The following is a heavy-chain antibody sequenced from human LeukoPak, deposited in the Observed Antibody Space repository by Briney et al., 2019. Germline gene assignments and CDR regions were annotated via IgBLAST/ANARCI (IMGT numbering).Heavy chain of an antibody. CDR2: IKSDGSEE. D-gene: IGHD6-19*01. CDR3: ARDAHEQWSVLGVSYYGFDV. V-gene: IGHV3-7*01. J-gene: IGHJ6*02. CDR1: GFTFNGYC. Sequence: GGSLRLSCAASGFTFNGYCMSWVRQAPGKGLEWVAEIKSDGSEEYFADSVRGRFTISRDNAKRSLYLQMNSLGVEDTAVYYCARDAHEQWSVLGVSYYGFDVWGQGTTLPVSS.